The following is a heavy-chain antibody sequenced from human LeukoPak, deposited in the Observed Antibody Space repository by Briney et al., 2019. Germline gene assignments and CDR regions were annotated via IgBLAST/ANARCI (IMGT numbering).Heavy chain of an antibody. CDR1: GLTFSSYS. CDR3: ARPMEGYSGSGSWYFDY. CDR2: ISSSSSYI. J-gene: IGHJ4*02. Sequence: GGSLRLSCAASGLTFSSYSMNWVRQAPGKGLEWVSSISSSSSYIYYADSVKGRFTISRDNAKNSLFLQMNSLRAEDTAVYYCARPMEGYSGSGSWYFDYWGQGTLVTVSP. V-gene: IGHV3-21*01. D-gene: IGHD3-10*01.